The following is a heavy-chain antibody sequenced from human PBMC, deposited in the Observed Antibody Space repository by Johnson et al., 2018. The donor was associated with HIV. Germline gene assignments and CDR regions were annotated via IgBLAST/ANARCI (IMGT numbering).Heavy chain of an antibody. CDR1: GFTFSSYG. CDR3: ASIYSYGLRAAFDI. Sequence: VQLVESGGGVVQPGRSLRLSCAASGFTFSSYGMHWVRQAPGKGLAWVANIKHDGSEKYYVDSVKGRFTISRDNAKNSLYLQMNSLRAEDTAVYYCASIYSYGLRAAFDIWGQGTMVTVSS. CDR2: IKHDGSEK. J-gene: IGHJ3*02. V-gene: IGHV3-7*01. D-gene: IGHD5-18*01.